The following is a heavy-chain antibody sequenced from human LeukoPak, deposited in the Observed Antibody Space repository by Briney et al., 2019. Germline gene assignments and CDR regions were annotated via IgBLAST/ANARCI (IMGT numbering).Heavy chain of an antibody. J-gene: IGHJ6*02. CDR1: GFTFSSYG. CDR3: AKPVAQYYYYYYGMDV. V-gene: IGHV3-30*18. CDR2: ISYDGSNK. D-gene: IGHD6-19*01. Sequence: PGRSLRLSCAASGFTFSSYGMHWVRQAPGEGLEWVAVISYDGSNKYYADSVKGRFTISRDNSKNTLYLQMNSLRAEDTAVFYCAKPVAQYYYYYYGMDVWGQGTTVTVSS.